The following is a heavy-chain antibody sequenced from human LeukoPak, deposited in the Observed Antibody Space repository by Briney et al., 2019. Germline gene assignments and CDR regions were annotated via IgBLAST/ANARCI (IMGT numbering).Heavy chain of an antibody. CDR2: INPNSGGT. Sequence: ASVKVSCKASGYTFTGYYMHWVRQAPGQGLEWMGWINPNSGGTNYAQKFQGRVTMTRDTSISTAYMELSRLRSDDTAVYYCAGGGYYDSSGYYVVYWGQGTLVTVSS. D-gene: IGHD3-22*01. J-gene: IGHJ4*02. CDR3: AGGGYYDSSGYYVVY. CDR1: GYTFTGYY. V-gene: IGHV1-2*02.